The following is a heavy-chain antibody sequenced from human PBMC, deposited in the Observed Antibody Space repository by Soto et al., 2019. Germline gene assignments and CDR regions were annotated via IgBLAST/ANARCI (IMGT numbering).Heavy chain of an antibody. CDR1: GFTFDDYA. Sequence: EVQLVESGGGLVQPGRSLRLSCAASGFTFDDYAMHWVRQAPGKGLEWVSGIRWNSGSIGYADSVKGRFTISRDNAKNSLYLQMNSLRAEDTALYYCAKDTGYGYFQHWGQGTLVTVSS. V-gene: IGHV3-9*01. D-gene: IGHD3-9*01. CDR2: IRWNSGSI. CDR3: AKDTGYGYFQH. J-gene: IGHJ1*01.